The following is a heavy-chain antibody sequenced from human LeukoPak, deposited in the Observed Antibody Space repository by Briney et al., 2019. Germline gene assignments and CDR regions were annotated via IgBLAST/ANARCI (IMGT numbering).Heavy chain of an antibody. D-gene: IGHD3-16*01. CDR2: TWFGGT. J-gene: IGHJ3*02. CDR3: AREQATFGSAGAFDI. V-gene: IGHV3-33*01. Sequence: AGTSLRLSCAASGFTLWRHGMHWLRQTPGKGLEWVAVTWFGGTDYADSVKGRFTVSRDNSKMTLYLQMNYLRVEDTALYYCAREQATFGSAGAFDIRGRGTVVTVSS. CDR1: GFTLWRHG.